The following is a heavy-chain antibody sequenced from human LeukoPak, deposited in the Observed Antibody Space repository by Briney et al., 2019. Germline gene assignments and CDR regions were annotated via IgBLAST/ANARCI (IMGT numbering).Heavy chain of an antibody. J-gene: IGHJ5*02. Sequence: SETLSLTCAVYGGSFSGHYWSWIRQPPGKGLEWIGEINHSGRTNYNPSLKSRVTISVDTSKNQFSLRLSSVTAADTAVYYCARGLPYNWNAGWFDPWGQGTLVTVSS. CDR2: INHSGRT. D-gene: IGHD1-1*01. V-gene: IGHV4-34*01. CDR3: ARGLPYNWNAGWFDP. CDR1: GGSFSGHY.